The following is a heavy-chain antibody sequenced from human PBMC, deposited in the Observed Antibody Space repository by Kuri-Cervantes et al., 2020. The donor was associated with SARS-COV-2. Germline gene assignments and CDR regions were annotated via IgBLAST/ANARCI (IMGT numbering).Heavy chain of an antibody. CDR3: AREDRPSGRYDY. CDR1: GGTFSSYT. V-gene: IGHV1-69*06. J-gene: IGHJ4*02. D-gene: IGHD1-26*01. Sequence: SVKVSCKASGGTFSSYTISWVRQAPGQGLEWMGGIIPIFGTANYAQKFQGRVTITADKSTSTAYMELSSLRSEDTAVYYCAREDRPSGRYDYWGQGTLVTVSS. CDR2: IIPIFGTA.